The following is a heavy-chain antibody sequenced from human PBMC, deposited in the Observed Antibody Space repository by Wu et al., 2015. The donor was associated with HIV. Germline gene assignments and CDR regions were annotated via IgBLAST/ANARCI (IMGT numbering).Heavy chain of an antibody. CDR2: IIPIFGTA. Sequence: QAQLVQSAGELKKPGSSVKVSCKASGGTFSSYAISWVRQAPGQGLEWMGGIIPIFGTANYAQKFQGRVTITADESTSTAYMELSSLRSEDTAVYYCARETPYCSSTSCYDRYYFDYWGQGTLVTVSS. V-gene: IGHV1-69*01. CDR1: GGTFSSYA. D-gene: IGHD2-2*01. J-gene: IGHJ4*02. CDR3: ARETPYCSSTSCYDRYYFDY.